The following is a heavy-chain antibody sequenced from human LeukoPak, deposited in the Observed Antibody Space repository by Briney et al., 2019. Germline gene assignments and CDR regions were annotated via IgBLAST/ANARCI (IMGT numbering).Heavy chain of an antibody. D-gene: IGHD6-25*01. V-gene: IGHV3-48*01. CDR1: GFTFSSYS. CDR3: ARDYSSGSYYFDY. CDR2: ISGSSTTI. Sequence: PGGSLRLSCAASGFTFSSYSMNWVRQAPGKGLEWVSYISGSSTTIYYTDSVRGRFTIFRDNAKNSLYLQMNSLRAEDTAVYYCARDYSSGSYYFDYWGQGTLATVSS. J-gene: IGHJ4*02.